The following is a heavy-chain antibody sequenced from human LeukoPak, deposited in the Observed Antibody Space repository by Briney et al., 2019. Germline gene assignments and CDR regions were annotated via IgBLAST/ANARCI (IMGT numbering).Heavy chain of an antibody. CDR1: GGSFSGYY. CDR2: INHSGST. D-gene: IGHD3-22*01. J-gene: IGHJ6*03. V-gene: IGHV4-34*01. CDR3: ARSSEGRYYYDSSGFSYYYYYMDV. Sequence: PSETLSLTCAVYGGSFSGYYWSRIRQPPGKGLEWIGEINHSGSTNYNPSLKSRVTISVDTSKNQFSLKLSSVTAADTAVYYCARSSEGRYYYDSSGFSYYYYYMDVWGKGTTVTISS.